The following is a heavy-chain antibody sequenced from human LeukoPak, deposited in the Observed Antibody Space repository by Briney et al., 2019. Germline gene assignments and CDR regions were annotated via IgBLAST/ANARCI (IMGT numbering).Heavy chain of an antibody. D-gene: IGHD3-10*01. V-gene: IGHV1-3*01. J-gene: IGHJ4*02. Sequence: ASVKVSCKASGYTFTSYAMHWVRQAPGQRLEWMGWINAGNGNTKYSQKFQGRVTITRDTSASTAYMELSSLRSEDTAVYYCARDRPLGLYSTPPRDYYGSGSLDYWGQGTLVTVSS. CDR2: INAGNGNT. CDR1: GYTFTSYA. CDR3: ARDRPLGLYSTPPRDYYGSGSLDY.